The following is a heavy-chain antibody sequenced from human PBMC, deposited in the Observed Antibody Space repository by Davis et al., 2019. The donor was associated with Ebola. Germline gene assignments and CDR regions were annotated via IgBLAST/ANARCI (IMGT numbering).Heavy chain of an antibody. V-gene: IGHV3-9*01. CDR1: GFTFDDYA. J-gene: IGHJ5*02. Sequence: PGGSLRLSCAASGFTFDDYAMHWVRQAPGKGLEWVSGISWNSGSIGYADSVKGRFTISRDNAKNSLYLQMNSLRAEDTAVYYCARGKSIFGVALHRHCWFDPWGQGTLVTVSS. D-gene: IGHD3-3*01. CDR2: ISWNSGSI. CDR3: ARGKSIFGVALHRHCWFDP.